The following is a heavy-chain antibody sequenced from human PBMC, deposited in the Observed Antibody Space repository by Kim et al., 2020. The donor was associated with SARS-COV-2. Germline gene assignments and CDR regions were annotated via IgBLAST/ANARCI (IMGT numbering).Heavy chain of an antibody. CDR1: GGSFSGYY. J-gene: IGHJ4*02. CDR2: ISNSGST. CDR3: AHRPGGLSFDY. V-gene: IGHV4-34*01. D-gene: IGHD3-16*01. Sequence: SETLSLTCAVHGGSFSGYYWSWIRQPPGKGLEWIGEISNSGSTNYNPSLKSRVTISVDTSKNQFSLKLSSVNAADTAGYYCAHRPGGLSFDYSGQGTLVT.